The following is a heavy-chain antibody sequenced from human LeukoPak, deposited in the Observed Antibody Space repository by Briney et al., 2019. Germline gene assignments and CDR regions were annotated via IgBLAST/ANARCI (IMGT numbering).Heavy chain of an antibody. V-gene: IGHV4-61*01. CDR1: GGSVSSGSYY. J-gene: IGHJ5*02. CDR2: IYYSGST. D-gene: IGHD6-6*01. Sequence: SETLSLTCTVSGGSVSSGSYYWSWIRQPPGKGLEWIGYIYYSGSTNYNPSLKSRVTISVDTSKNQISLKLSSVTAADTAVYYCAKRNNPSSSSFIWFDPWGQGTLVTVSS. CDR3: AKRNNPSSSSFIWFDP.